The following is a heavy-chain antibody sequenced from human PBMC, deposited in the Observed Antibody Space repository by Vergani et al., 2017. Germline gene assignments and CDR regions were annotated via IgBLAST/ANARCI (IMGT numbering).Heavy chain of an antibody. CDR2: INSDGSST. Sequence: EVQLVESGGGLVQPGGSLRLSCAASGFTFSSYWMHWVRHAPGKGLVWVSRINSDGSSTSDADAVKGRFTISRDNAKNTLYLQMNSLRAEDTAVYYCARGPGYYYDSSGYYYFDYWGQGTLVTVSS. D-gene: IGHD3-22*01. CDR1: GFTFSSYW. CDR3: ARGPGYYYDSSGYYYFDY. V-gene: IGHV3-74*01. J-gene: IGHJ4*02.